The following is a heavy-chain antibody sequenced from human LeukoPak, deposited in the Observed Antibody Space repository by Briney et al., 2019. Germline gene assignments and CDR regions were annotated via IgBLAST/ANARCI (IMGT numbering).Heavy chain of an antibody. V-gene: IGHV7-4-1*02. CDR3: AREGGLLSGYYLNY. J-gene: IGHJ4*02. CDR2: INTNTGNP. D-gene: IGHD5-12*01. Sequence: ASVKLSCKASGYTFTSCAMNWVRQAPGQGLEWMGLINTNTGNPTYAQGFTGRFVFSLATPVSTAYLQSTSLKPEDTAVYYCAREGGLLSGYYLNYWGQGTLVTVSS. CDR1: GYTFTSCA.